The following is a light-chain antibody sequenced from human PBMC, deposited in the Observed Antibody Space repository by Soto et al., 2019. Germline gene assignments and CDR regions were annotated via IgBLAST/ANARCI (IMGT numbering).Light chain of an antibody. V-gene: IGKV1-5*03. CDR2: KAS. Sequence: DIQMTQSPSTLSASVGDRVTITCRASQNINHWLAWYQQKPGKAPNLLIYKASSLESGVPSRFSGNESGTEFTLTISSLQPDDFATYYCQQYKSYSLYSFGQGTKLES. CDR3: QQYKSYSLYS. CDR1: QNINHW. J-gene: IGKJ2*03.